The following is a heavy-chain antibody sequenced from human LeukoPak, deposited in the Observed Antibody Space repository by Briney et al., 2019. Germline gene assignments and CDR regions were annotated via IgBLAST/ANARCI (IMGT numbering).Heavy chain of an antibody. D-gene: IGHD3-10*01. V-gene: IGHV3-66*01. CDR2: IYTNGNT. J-gene: IGHJ5*02. Sequence: GGSLRLSCAASGFTVSSNYMSWVRQAPGKGLEWVSAIYTNGNTYYADSVKGRFTISRDSSKNMLYLQMNSLRAEDTAVYYCARDHYGLTSYPNPWGQGTLVTVSS. CDR3: ARDHYGLTSYPNP. CDR1: GFTVSSNY.